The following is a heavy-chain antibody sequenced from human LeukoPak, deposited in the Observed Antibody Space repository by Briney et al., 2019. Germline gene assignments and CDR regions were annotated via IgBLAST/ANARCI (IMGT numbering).Heavy chain of an antibody. D-gene: IGHD3-10*01. V-gene: IGHV3-30*18. CDR1: GFTFSSYG. Sequence: GGSLRLSCAASGFTFSSYGMHWVRQAPGKGLEWVAVISYDGSNKYYADSVKGRFTISRDNSKNTLYLQMNSLRAEGTAVYYCAKDRYYYGSGSSLDMDVWGQGTTVTVSS. CDR2: ISYDGSNK. J-gene: IGHJ6*02. CDR3: AKDRYYYGSGSSLDMDV.